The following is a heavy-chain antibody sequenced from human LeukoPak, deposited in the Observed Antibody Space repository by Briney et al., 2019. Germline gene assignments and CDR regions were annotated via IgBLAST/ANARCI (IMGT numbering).Heavy chain of an antibody. Sequence: ASVKVSCKASGYTFTGYYMHWVRQAPGQGLERMGWINPNSGGTNYAQKFQGRVTMTRDTSISTAYMELSRLRSDDTAVYYCARGRRTGTAFLDYWGQGTLVTVSS. V-gene: IGHV1-2*02. J-gene: IGHJ4*02. CDR2: INPNSGGT. CDR1: GYTFTGYY. CDR3: ARGRRTGTAFLDY. D-gene: IGHD1-1*01.